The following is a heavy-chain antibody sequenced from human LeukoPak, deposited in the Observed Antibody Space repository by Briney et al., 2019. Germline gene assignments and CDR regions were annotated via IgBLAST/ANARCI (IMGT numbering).Heavy chain of an antibody. CDR3: ARDQEEGINDSISRGMDV. V-gene: IGHV4-4*02. J-gene: IGHJ6*02. D-gene: IGHD3-22*01. CDR2: IYHSGST. CDR1: GGSISSSNW. Sequence: SGTLSLTCAVSGGSISSSNWWSWVRQPPGKGLEWIGEIYHSGSTNYNPSLKSRVTISVDKSKNQFSLKLSSVTAADTAVYYCARDQEEGINDSISRGMDVWGQGTTVTVSS.